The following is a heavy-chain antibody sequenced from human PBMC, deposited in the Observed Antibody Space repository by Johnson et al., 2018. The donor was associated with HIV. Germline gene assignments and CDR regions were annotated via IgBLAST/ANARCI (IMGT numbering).Heavy chain of an antibody. CDR2: IYSGGST. J-gene: IGHJ3*02. CDR1: GFTFSSYA. Sequence: VPLVESGGGLVQPGGSLRLSCAASGFTFSSYAMSWVRQAPGKGLAWVSVIYSGGSTFYADHVKGRFPISRDNSKNTVYLQMNSLRAEDTTVYYCARGYILTGYSGACDMWGQGTMVTVSS. D-gene: IGHD3-9*01. CDR3: ARGYILTGYSGACDM. V-gene: IGHV3-66*01.